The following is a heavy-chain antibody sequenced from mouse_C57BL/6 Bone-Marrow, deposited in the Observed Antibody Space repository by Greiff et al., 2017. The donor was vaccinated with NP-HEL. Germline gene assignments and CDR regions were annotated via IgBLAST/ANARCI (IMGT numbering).Heavy chain of an antibody. CDR3: ARQGWLGDY. V-gene: IGHV5-6*01. CDR1: GFTFSSYG. D-gene: IGHD2-3*01. J-gene: IGHJ2*01. CDR2: ISSGGSYT. Sequence: EVQGVESGGDLVKPGGSLKLSCAASGFTFSSYGMSWVRQTPDKRLEWVATISSGGSYTYYPDSVKGRFTISRDNAKNTLYLQMSSLKSEDTAMYYCARQGWLGDYWGQGTTLTVSS.